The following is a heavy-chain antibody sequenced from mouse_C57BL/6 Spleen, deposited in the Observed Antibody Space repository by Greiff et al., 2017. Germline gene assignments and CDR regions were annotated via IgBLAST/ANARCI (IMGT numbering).Heavy chain of an antibody. J-gene: IGHJ4*01. V-gene: IGHV14-3*01. CDR2: IDPANGNT. Sequence: EVKLQQSVAELVRPGASVKLSCTASGFNIKNNYMHWVKQRPEQGLEWIGRIDPANGNTKYAPKFQGKATITADTSSNTAYLQLIILTSEDTAIYYCASGDCDVYYAMDYWGQGTSVTVSS. CDR3: ASGDCDVYYAMDY. D-gene: IGHD2-13*01. CDR1: GFNIKNNY.